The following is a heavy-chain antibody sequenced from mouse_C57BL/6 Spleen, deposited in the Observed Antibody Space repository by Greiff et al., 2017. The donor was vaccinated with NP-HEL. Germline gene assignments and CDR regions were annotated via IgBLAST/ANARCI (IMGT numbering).Heavy chain of an antibody. J-gene: IGHJ4*01. CDR3: ARDCANGDDAMDY. Sequence: VQLQQSGAELVKPGASVKLSCKASGYTFTSYWMHWVKQRPGRGLEWIGRIDPNSGGTKYNEKFKSKATLTVDKPSRTAYMQLRSLTSEDSAVYYCARDCANGDDAMDYWGQGTSVTVSS. CDR1: GYTFTSYW. D-gene: IGHD4-1*01. V-gene: IGHV1-72*01. CDR2: IDPNSGGT.